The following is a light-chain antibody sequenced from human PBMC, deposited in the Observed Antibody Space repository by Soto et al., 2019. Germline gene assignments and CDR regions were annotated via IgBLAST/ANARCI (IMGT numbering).Light chain of an antibody. CDR3: QQSYSTLIT. Sequence: DIQMTQSPSSLSSSVGDRVTITCRASQSISSYLNWYQQKPGKAPKLLIYAASSLQSGVPSRFSGGGSGTDFTLTIRSLKPEDFATYYGQQSYSTLITFGQGTRLEIK. V-gene: IGKV1-39*01. CDR1: QSISSY. CDR2: AAS. J-gene: IGKJ5*01.